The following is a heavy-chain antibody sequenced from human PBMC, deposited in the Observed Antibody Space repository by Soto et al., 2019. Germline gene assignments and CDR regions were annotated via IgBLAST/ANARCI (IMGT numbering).Heavy chain of an antibody. V-gene: IGHV3-23*01. Sequence: GGSLRLSCAASGFTFSSYAMSWVRQAPGKGLEWVSAISGSGGSTYYADSVKGRFTISRDNSKNTLYLQMNSLRAEDTGVYYCEKDHGGATNYFDFWGQGTLVTVSS. J-gene: IGHJ4*02. CDR3: EKDHGGATNYFDF. CDR2: ISGSGGST. D-gene: IGHD1-26*01. CDR1: GFTFSSYA.